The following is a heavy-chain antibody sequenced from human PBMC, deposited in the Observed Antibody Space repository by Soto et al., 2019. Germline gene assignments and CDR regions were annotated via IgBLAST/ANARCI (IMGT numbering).Heavy chain of an antibody. J-gene: IGHJ4*02. CDR1: GYTFTSYG. V-gene: IGHV1-3*05. Sequence: QVQLVQSGAEEKKPGASVKVSCKASGYTFTSYGMHWVRQAPGQRLEWMGWINAGNGNTKYSQKFQGRVTITGYTSASTAYMELSSLRSEDSAVYYCARAPGGPGIAEYWGQGTLVTVSS. CDR3: ARAPGGPGIAEY. CDR2: INAGNGNT. D-gene: IGHD6-13*01.